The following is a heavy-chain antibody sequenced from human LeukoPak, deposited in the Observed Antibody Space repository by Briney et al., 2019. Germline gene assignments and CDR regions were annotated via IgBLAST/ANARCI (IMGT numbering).Heavy chain of an antibody. Sequence: SSVKVSCKASGGTFSSYAISWVRQAPGQGLEWMGGITPIFGTANYAQKFQGRVTITTDESTSTAYMELSSLRSEDTAVYYCATHFYYDSSGYYNGDFDYWGQGTLVTVSS. CDR1: GGTFSSYA. CDR3: ATHFYYDSSGYYNGDFDY. CDR2: ITPIFGTA. J-gene: IGHJ4*02. D-gene: IGHD3-22*01. V-gene: IGHV1-69*05.